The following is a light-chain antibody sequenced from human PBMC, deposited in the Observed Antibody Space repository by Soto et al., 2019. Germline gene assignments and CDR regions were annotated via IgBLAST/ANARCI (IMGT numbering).Light chain of an antibody. Sequence: QSALTQPPSVSGSPGQSVTISCTGTSSDVGSYNRVSWYQQPPGTAPKVIIYEVSNRPSGVPDRFSGSKSGNTASLTISGLQPEDEADYYSSSFTSSNTYVFGTGTKDTDL. J-gene: IGLJ1*01. V-gene: IGLV2-18*02. CDR2: EVS. CDR3: SSFTSSNTYV. CDR1: SSDVGSYNR.